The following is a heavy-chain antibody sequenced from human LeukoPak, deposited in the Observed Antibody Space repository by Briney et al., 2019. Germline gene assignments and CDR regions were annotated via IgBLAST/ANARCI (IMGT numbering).Heavy chain of an antibody. CDR1: GDSITSISW. J-gene: IGHJ6*02. CDR3: ERLWGYDGYAAYGMDV. CDR2: IYHSGTT. V-gene: IGHV4-4*02. Sequence: SETLSLTCTVSGDSITSISWWSWVRQPPGKGLEWIGEIYHSGTTNYNPSLKSRVTISVDKSKNQFSLRLSSLTAADTAVYYCERLWGYDGYAAYGMDVWGQGTTVTVSS. D-gene: IGHD5-12*01.